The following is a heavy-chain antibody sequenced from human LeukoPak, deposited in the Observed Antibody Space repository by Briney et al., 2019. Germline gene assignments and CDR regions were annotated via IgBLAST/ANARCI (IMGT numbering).Heavy chain of an antibody. J-gene: IGHJ3*02. Sequence: GASVKVSCKASGYTFTGYYMHWVRQAPGQGLEWMGWINPNSGDTNYAQKFQGWVTMTRDTSISTAYMELSRLRSDDTAVYYCARSPPFDAFDIWGQGTMVTVSS. CDR1: GYTFTGYY. CDR2: INPNSGDT. CDR3: ARSPPFDAFDI. V-gene: IGHV1-2*04.